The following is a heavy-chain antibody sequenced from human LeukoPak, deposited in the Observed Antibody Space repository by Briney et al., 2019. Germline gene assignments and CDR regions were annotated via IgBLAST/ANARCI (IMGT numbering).Heavy chain of an antibody. CDR2: IFYTGAT. D-gene: IGHD2-2*01. J-gene: IGHJ6*02. V-gene: IGHV4-39*07. CDR3: ARKHIVVVPAAPRYYYYYGMDV. CDR1: GGSVSSSSYY. Sequence: SETLSLTCTVSGGSVSSSSYYWGWIRQPPGKGLEWIGTIFYTGATYYNPSLKSRVTISVDTSKNQFSLKLSSVTAADTAVYYCARKHIVVVPAAPRYYYYYGMDVWGQGTTVTVSS.